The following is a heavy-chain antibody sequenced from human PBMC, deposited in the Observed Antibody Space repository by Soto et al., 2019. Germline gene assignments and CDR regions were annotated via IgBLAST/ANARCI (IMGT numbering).Heavy chain of an antibody. J-gene: IGHJ4*02. CDR1: GFKFSDYW. Sequence: DVQLVESGGGLVQPGRSLRLSCAASGFKFSDYWMSWVRQAPGKGLEWVGNIKHDTSEAHYADSVKGRFTITRDNIKNFLFLQMNGLRSDGTASYYCARDGLLFSGPYRPSRFDYWGLGTLVTVSS. D-gene: IGHD3-16*02. V-gene: IGHV3-7*03. CDR2: IKHDTSEA. CDR3: ARDGLLFSGPYRPSRFDY.